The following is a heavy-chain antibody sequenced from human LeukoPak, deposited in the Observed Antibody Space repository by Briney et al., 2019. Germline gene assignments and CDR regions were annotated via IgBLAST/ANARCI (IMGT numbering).Heavy chain of an antibody. CDR2: ISSSGST. D-gene: IGHD1-26*01. Sequence: SETLSLTCTVSGGSISRNYWNWIRQPPGKGLEWIGYISSSGSTSYNPSLRSRVIISVDTSKNQFSLKLSSVTTADTAVYYCARDRGGSYYHFDSWGQGTLVTVSS. CDR1: GGSISRNY. V-gene: IGHV4-59*01. CDR3: ARDRGGSYYHFDS. J-gene: IGHJ4*02.